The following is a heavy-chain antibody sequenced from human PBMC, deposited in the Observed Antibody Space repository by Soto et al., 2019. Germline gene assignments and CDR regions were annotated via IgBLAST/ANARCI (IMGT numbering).Heavy chain of an antibody. Sequence: QTTWKESGPTLMKPTQTLTLTCTLSGFSLSTSGVGVGWIRQTPEKPLEWLALIYWDDDKRYSPSLKSRITITKDTSKNPVVLTTTNMDPVDTATYYCARYVSESSDYSPCYYGMDVGGQGTTVPVSS. CDR2: IYWDDDK. D-gene: IGHD3-22*01. V-gene: IGHV2-5*02. J-gene: IGHJ6*02. CDR3: ARYVSESSDYSPCYYGMDV. CDR1: GFSLSTSGVG.